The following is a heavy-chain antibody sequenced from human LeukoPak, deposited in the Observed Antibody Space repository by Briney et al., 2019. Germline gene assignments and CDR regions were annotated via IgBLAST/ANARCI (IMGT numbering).Heavy chain of an antibody. Sequence: GGSLRLSCAASGFTFSRYSMNWVRQAPGKGLEWVSYISSSSSTIYYADSVKGRFTISRDNAKNSLYLQMNSLRAEDTAVYYCTCDLDRSDGLWGQGTMVTVSS. D-gene: IGHD2-8*01. CDR2: ISSSSSTI. J-gene: IGHJ3*01. CDR3: TCDLDRSDGL. V-gene: IGHV3-48*04. CDR1: GFTFSRYS.